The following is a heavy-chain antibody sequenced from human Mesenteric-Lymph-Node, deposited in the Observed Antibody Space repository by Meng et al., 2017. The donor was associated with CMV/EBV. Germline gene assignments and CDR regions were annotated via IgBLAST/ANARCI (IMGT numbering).Heavy chain of an antibody. D-gene: IGHD7-27*01. CDR2: IYHSGGT. Sequence: VSGGSIRSGGYSWSWIRQPPGKGLEWIGYIYHSGGTYYPPSLKSRVTISLDRSKNQFSLRLSSVTAADTAVYFCARVSIPLGGSFDYWGQGTLVTVSS. CDR3: ARVSIPLGGSFDY. V-gene: IGHV4-30-2*01. CDR1: GGSIRSGGYS. J-gene: IGHJ4*02.